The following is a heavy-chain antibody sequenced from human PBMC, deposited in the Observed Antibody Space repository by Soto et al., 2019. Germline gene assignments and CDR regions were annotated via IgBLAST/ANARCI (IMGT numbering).Heavy chain of an antibody. D-gene: IGHD4-17*01. CDR2: INPNSGGT. CDR1: GYTFTGYH. J-gene: IGHJ6*02. V-gene: IGHV1-2*02. Sequence: QVQLVQSGAEVKKPGASMKVSCKASGYTFTGYHMHWVRQAPGQGLEWMGWINPNSGGTNYAQKFQGRVTMTRDTSISTAYMEVSRLRSDDTAVYYCARKQAFPYGDSLSLYYSYGMDVWGQGTTVTVSS. CDR3: ARKQAFPYGDSLSLYYSYGMDV.